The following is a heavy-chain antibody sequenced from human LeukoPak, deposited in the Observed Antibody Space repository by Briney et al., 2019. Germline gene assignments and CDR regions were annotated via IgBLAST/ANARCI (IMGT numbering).Heavy chain of an antibody. V-gene: IGHV1-69*13. Sequence: EASVKVSCKASGGTFSSYAISWVRQAPGQGLEWMGGIIPIFGTANYAQKFQGRVTITADESTSTAYMELSSLRSEDTAVYYCAREWGYYDSSGYWYNWFDPWGQGTLVTVSS. J-gene: IGHJ5*02. CDR3: AREWGYYDSSGYWYNWFDP. D-gene: IGHD3-22*01. CDR2: IIPIFGTA. CDR1: GGTFSSYA.